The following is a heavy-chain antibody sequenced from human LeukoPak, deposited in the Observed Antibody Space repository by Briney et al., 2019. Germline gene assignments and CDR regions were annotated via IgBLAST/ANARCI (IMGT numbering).Heavy chain of an antibody. J-gene: IGHJ4*02. V-gene: IGHV4-39*07. CDR2: IYYSGST. D-gene: IGHD3-22*01. CDR1: GGSISSSSYY. CDR3: ARFTYYYDSSGLPTFDY. Sequence: KTSETLSLTCTVSGGSISSSSYYWGWIRQPPGKGLEWIGSIYYSGSTYYNPSLKSRVTISVDTSKNQFSLKLSSVTAADTAVYYCARFTYYYDSSGLPTFDYWGQGTLVTVSS.